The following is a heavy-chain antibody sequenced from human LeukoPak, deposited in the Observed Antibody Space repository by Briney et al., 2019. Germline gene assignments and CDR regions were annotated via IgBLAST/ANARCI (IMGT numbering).Heavy chain of an antibody. CDR3: AHRRGWNYVRGNAFDI. Sequence: SGPTLVNPTQTLTLTCTFSGFSLSTSGVGVGWIRQPPGKALEWLALIYWDDDKRYSPSLKSRLTITKDTSKNQVVLTMTNMDPVDTATYYCAHRRGWNYVRGNAFDIWGQGTMVTVSS. J-gene: IGHJ3*02. CDR2: IYWDDDK. CDR1: GFSLSTSGVG. V-gene: IGHV2-5*02. D-gene: IGHD1-7*01.